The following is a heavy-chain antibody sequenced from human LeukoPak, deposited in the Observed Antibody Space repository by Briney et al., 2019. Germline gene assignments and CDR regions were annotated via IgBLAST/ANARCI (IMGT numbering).Heavy chain of an antibody. CDR1: GGSISSGSYY. D-gene: IGHD3-16*01. CDR2: IYTSGST. CDR3: ARDQGGYYYMDV. V-gene: IGHV4-61*02. Sequence: PSQTLSLTCTVSGGSISSGSYYWSWIRQPAGKGLEWIGRIYTSGSTNYNPSLKSRVTISVDTSKNQFSLKLSSVTAADTAVYYCARDQGGYYYMDVWGKGTTVTVSS. J-gene: IGHJ6*03.